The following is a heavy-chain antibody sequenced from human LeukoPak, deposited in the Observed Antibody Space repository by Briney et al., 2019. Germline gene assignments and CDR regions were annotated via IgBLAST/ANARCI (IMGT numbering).Heavy chain of an antibody. CDR2: INSDGTGT. CDR3: ARDMESESSFDY. CDR1: GFTFSSYW. D-gene: IGHD2-2*01. Sequence: GGSLRLSCAASGFTFSSYWMHWVRQAPGKGPVWVSRINSDGTGTMYADSVKGRFTISRDNAKNTLYLQMNSLRAEDTAVYYCARDMESESSFDYWGQGTLVTVSS. V-gene: IGHV3-74*03. J-gene: IGHJ4*02.